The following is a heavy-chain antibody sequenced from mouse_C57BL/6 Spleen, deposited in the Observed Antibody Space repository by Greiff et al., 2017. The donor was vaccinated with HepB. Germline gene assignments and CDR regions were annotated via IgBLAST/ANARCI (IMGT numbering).Heavy chain of an antibody. CDR2: INPNNGGT. Sequence: VQLQQSGPELVKPGASVKIPCKASGYTFTDYNMDWVKQSHGKSLEWIGDINPNNGGTIYNQKFKGKATLTVDKSSSTAYMELRSLTSEDTAVYYCARSYYDYDNAMDYWGQGTSVTVSS. J-gene: IGHJ4*01. D-gene: IGHD2-4*01. CDR1: GYTFTDYN. V-gene: IGHV1-18*01. CDR3: ARSYYDYDNAMDY.